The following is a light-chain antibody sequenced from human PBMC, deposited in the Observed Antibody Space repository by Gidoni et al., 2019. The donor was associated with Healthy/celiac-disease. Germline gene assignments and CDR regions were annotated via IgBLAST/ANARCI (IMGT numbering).Light chain of an antibody. V-gene: IGLV1-47*01. J-gene: IGLJ2*01. CDR2: RNN. CDR1: SSHIGSNY. Sequence: QPVLTPPPSASGTPGQRVTISCSGSSSHIGSNYVYWYQQLPGTAPKLLIYRNNQRPSGVPDRFSGSKSGTSASLAISGLRSEDEADYYCAAWDDSLSGPVFGGGTKLTVL. CDR3: AAWDDSLSGPV.